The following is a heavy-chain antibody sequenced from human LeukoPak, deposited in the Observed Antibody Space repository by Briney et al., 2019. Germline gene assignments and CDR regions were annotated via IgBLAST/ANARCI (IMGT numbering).Heavy chain of an antibody. V-gene: IGHV1-69*05. D-gene: IGHD3-22*01. CDR1: GGTFSRYA. Sequence: SVKVSCKASGGTFSRYAISWVRQAPGQGLEWMGGIIPIFGTANYAQKFQGRVTITTDESTSTAYMELSSLRSEDTAVYYCARVSYYDSILGAFDIWGQGTMVTVSS. CDR2: IIPIFGTA. CDR3: ARVSYYDSILGAFDI. J-gene: IGHJ3*02.